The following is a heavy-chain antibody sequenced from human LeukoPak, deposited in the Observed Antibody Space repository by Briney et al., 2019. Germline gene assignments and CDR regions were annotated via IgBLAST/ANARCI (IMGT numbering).Heavy chain of an antibody. Sequence: ASVKVSCKASGYTFISYGIGWVRQAPRQGLEWMGWITAGNGNTNYAQKVQGRVTMTTDTSTSTAYMELRSLRSDDTAVYFCARDLARGYSYGYNAFDIWGQGTMVTVSS. D-gene: IGHD5-18*01. CDR2: ITAGNGNT. CDR3: ARDLARGYSYGYNAFDI. J-gene: IGHJ3*02. CDR1: GYTFISYG. V-gene: IGHV1-18*01.